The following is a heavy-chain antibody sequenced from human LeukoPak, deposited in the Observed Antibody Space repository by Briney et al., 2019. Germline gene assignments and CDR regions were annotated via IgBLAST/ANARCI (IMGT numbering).Heavy chain of an antibody. J-gene: IGHJ4*02. D-gene: IGHD4-23*01. V-gene: IGHV4-59*01. Sequence: SETLSFTCTVSGGSISSYYWSWIRQPPGKGLEWIGYIYYSGSTNYNPSLKSRVTISVDTSKNQFSLKLSSVTAADTAVYYCARVQAYGGKGYFDYWGQGTLVTVSS. CDR1: GGSISSYY. CDR2: IYYSGST. CDR3: ARVQAYGGKGYFDY.